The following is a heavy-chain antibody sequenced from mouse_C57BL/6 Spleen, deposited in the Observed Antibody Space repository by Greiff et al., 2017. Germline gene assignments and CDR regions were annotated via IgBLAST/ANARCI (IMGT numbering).Heavy chain of an antibody. J-gene: IGHJ2*01. CDR2: INYDGSST. D-gene: IGHD1-1*01. Sequence: EVHLVESEGGLVQPGSSMKLSCTASGFTFSDYYMAWVRQVPEKGLEWVANINYDGSSTYYLDSLKSRFIISRDNAKNILYLQMSSLKSEDTATYYCAREDPYYYGSIDYWGQGTTLTVSS. CDR1: GFTFSDYY. V-gene: IGHV5-16*01. CDR3: AREDPYYYGSIDY.